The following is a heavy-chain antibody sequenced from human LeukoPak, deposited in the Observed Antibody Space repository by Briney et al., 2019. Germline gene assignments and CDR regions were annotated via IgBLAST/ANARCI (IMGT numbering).Heavy chain of an antibody. CDR3: ARGKNYYDSSGYYVALGY. Sequence: ASVKVSRKASGYTFTSYGISWVRQAPGQGLEWMGWISAYNGNTNYAQKLQGRVTMTTDTSTSTAYMELRSLRSDDTAVYYCARGKNYYDSSGYYVALGYWGQGTLVTVSS. D-gene: IGHD3-22*01. V-gene: IGHV1-18*01. J-gene: IGHJ4*02. CDR2: ISAYNGNT. CDR1: GYTFTSYG.